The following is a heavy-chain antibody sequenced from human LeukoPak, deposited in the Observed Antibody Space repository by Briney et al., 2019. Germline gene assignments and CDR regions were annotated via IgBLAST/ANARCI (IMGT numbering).Heavy chain of an antibody. J-gene: IGHJ6*02. D-gene: IGHD6-6*01. CDR3: ARDPYSSTWSYGMDV. Sequence: GGSLRLSCAASGFTFSSYEMNWVRQAPGKGLEWVANIKHDGSEEVYVDSVKGRFSISRDNAKNSLFLQMNTLRAEDTAVYYCARDPYSSTWSYGMDVWGQGTTVTVSS. V-gene: IGHV3-7*05. CDR2: IKHDGSEE. CDR1: GFTFSSYE.